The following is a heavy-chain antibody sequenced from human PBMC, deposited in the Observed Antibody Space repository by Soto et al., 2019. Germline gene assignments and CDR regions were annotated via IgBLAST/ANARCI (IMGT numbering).Heavy chain of an antibody. Sequence: SETLSLTCTVSGDSISSNSHYWGWIRQPPGKGLESIANIYYSGSTHYNPSLESRVPLSVDTPKNQFSLKLNSVTAADTAVYYCARQWGNWYWAFNVWGQGTMVTVSS. D-gene: IGHD6-13*01. CDR1: GDSISSNSHY. CDR3: ARQWGNWYWAFNV. J-gene: IGHJ3*01. V-gene: IGHV4-39*01. CDR2: IYYSGST.